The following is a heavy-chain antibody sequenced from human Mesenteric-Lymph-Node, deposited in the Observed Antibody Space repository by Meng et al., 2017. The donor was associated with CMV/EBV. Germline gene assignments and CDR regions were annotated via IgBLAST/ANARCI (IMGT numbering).Heavy chain of an antibody. CDR2: IYYSGST. Sequence: SETLSLTCTVSGGSISSSSYYWGWIRQPPGKGLEWIGSIYYSGSTYYNPSLKSRVTISVDTSKNQFSLKLSSVTAADTAVYYCARWADYCTTSRCRRVPFDTWGQGTLVTVSS. CDR3: ARWADYCTTSRCRRVPFDT. CDR1: GGSISSSSYY. J-gene: IGHJ5*02. V-gene: IGHV4-39*07. D-gene: IGHD2-8*01.